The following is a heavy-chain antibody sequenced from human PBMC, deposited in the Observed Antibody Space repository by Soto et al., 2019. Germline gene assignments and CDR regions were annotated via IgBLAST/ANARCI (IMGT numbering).Heavy chain of an antibody. Sequence: PSXTLSLTGTVSGGSISSDYCSWIRQPPGKGLEWIGYIYYSGSTNYNPSLKSRVTISVDTSKNQFSLKLSSVTAADTAVYYCARVWGGAFDIWGQGTMVTVSS. D-gene: IGHD3-10*01. J-gene: IGHJ3*02. CDR2: IYYSGST. CDR1: GGSISSDY. CDR3: ARVWGGAFDI. V-gene: IGHV4-59*01.